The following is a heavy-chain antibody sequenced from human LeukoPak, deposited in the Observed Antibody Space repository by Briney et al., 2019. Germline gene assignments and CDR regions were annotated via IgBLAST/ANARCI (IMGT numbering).Heavy chain of an antibody. Sequence: SETLSLTCTVSSGSISGAISRYYWNWVRQTPGKGLEWIGYIHSSGRRTYNPSLKGRATLSLDTSWSQFSLKLTSLTAADAAVYYCAGGGYCSISDCSAPLFDWWGQGILVTVSS. D-gene: IGHD2-2*01. V-gene: IGHV4-61*01. CDR1: SGSISGAISRYY. CDR3: AGGGYCSISDCSAPLFDW. J-gene: IGHJ4*02. CDR2: IHSSGRR.